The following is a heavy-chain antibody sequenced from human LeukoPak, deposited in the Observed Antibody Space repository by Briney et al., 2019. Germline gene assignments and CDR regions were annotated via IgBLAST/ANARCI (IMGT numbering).Heavy chain of an antibody. J-gene: IGHJ4*02. CDR3: ARDLGNFGSGTSYYDY. Sequence: GRSLRLSCTASGFTFSNYGLHWVRQAPGKGLEWMALIWYDGSKRYYADSVQGRFTISRDDSKNTLFLQMNSLRAEDTAVYYCARDLGNFGSGTSYYDYWGQGTLVTVSS. D-gene: IGHD3-10*01. V-gene: IGHV3-33*01. CDR2: IWYDGSKR. CDR1: GFTFSNYG.